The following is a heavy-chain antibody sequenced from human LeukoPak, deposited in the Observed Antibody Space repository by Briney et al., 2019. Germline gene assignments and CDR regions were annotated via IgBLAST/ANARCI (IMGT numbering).Heavy chain of an antibody. D-gene: IGHD3-9*01. CDR3: ARDSDYDILTGYSPFDY. CDR2: INWNGGST. CDR1: GFTFDDYG. V-gene: IGHV3-20*04. Sequence: GGSLRLSCAASGFTFDDYGMSWVRQAPGKGLEWVSGINWNGGSTVYADSVKGRFTISRDNAKNSLYLQMNSLRAEDTALYYCARDSDYDILTGYSPFDYWGQGTLVTVSS. J-gene: IGHJ4*02.